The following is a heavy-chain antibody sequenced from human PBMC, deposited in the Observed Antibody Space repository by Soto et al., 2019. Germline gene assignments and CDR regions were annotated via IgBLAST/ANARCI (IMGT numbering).Heavy chain of an antibody. D-gene: IGHD5-18*01. CDR1: GYTFTSYA. CDR2: INAGNGNT. Sequence: ASVKVSCKASGYTFTSYAMHWVRQAPGQRLKWMGWINAGNGNTKYSQKFQGRVTITRDTSASTAYMELSSLRSEDTAVYYCARDNHRSGYSYGLPDYWGQGTLVTVSS. CDR3: ARDNHRSGYSYGLPDY. V-gene: IGHV1-3*01. J-gene: IGHJ4*02.